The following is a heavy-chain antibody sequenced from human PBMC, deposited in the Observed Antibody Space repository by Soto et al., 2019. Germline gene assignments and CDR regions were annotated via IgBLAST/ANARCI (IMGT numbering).Heavy chain of an antibody. J-gene: IGHJ6*02. CDR2: ISTYNGDT. Sequence: ASVKVSCKASGYTFTRSGISWVRQAPGQGLEWMGWISTYNGDTNYAQTFQGRVTMTTDTSTSTVHMEVRSLRSDDTAVYYCAREGVAPYYYYGMDVWGQGAPVTVSS. CDR1: GYTFTRSG. CDR3: AREGVAPYYYYGMDV. V-gene: IGHV1-18*01. D-gene: IGHD5-12*01.